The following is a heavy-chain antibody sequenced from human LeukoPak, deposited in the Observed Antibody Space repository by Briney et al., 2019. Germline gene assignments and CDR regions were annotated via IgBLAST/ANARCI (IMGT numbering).Heavy chain of an antibody. J-gene: IGHJ3*02. Sequence: ASVKVSCKASGYTSTIYYMHWVRQAPGQGLEWMGIINPSGGSTSYAQKFQGRVTMTRDTSTSTVYMELSSLRSEDTAVYYCARDEVRDGYNLWDAFDIWGQGTMVTVSS. CDR3: ARDEVRDGYNLWDAFDI. CDR1: GYTSTIYY. D-gene: IGHD5-24*01. V-gene: IGHV1-46*01. CDR2: INPSGGST.